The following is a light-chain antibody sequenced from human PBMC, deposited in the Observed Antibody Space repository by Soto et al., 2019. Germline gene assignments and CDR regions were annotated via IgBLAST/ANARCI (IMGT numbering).Light chain of an antibody. J-gene: IGKJ2*01. Sequence: AIQMTQSPSSLSASVGDRVTITCRASQGIRNDLGWYQQKPGKAPKLLIYPTSSLQGGVPSRFSGSGSGTDFTLTISSLQPEDFATYYCLQDYTYPYTFGQGTKLEIK. CDR2: PTS. CDR3: LQDYTYPYT. CDR1: QGIRND. V-gene: IGKV1-6*01.